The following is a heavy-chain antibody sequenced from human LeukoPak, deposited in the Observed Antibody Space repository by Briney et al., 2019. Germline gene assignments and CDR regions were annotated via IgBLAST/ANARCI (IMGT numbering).Heavy chain of an antibody. CDR2: IYYSGST. D-gene: IGHD6-13*01. Sequence: SETLSLTCTVSGGSISSYYWSWIRQPPGKGLEWIGYIYYSGSTNYNPSLKSRVTISVDTSKNQFSLNLSSVTAADTAVYFCARGRQQLNDWGQGTLVTVSS. V-gene: IGHV4-59*01. J-gene: IGHJ4*02. CDR3: ARGRQQLND. CDR1: GGSISSYY.